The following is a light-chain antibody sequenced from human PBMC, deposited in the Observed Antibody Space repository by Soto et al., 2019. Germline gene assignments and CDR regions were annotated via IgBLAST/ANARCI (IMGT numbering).Light chain of an antibody. Sequence: QSALTQPASVSGSPGQSITLSCTGTSSDIGGYDYVSWYQRHPGKAPKLIIYDVNNRPSGVSNRFSGSKSGKTASLTISGLQAEDEADYYCTSYASGSSHVVFGGGTKVTVL. CDR1: SSDIGGYDY. CDR3: TSYASGSSHVV. V-gene: IGLV2-14*01. CDR2: DVN. J-gene: IGLJ2*01.